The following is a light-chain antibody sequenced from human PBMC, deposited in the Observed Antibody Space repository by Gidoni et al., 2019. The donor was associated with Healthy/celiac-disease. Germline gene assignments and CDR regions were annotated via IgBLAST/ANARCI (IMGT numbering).Light chain of an antibody. CDR2: GAS. V-gene: IGKV3-20*01. J-gene: IGKJ1*01. Sequence: EIVLTQSPGTLSLSPGERATLSCRASQSVSSSYLAWYQQKPGQAPRLHIYGASSRATGIPDRFSGSGSGTDFTLTISRLEPEDFAVYYCQQYGSSPWTFSQGTKVEIK. CDR3: QQYGSSPWT. CDR1: QSVSSSY.